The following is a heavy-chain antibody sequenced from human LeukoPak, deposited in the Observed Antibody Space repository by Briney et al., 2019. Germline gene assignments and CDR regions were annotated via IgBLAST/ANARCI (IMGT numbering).Heavy chain of an antibody. CDR2: INHSGST. V-gene: IGHV4-34*01. CDR1: GGSFSGYY. D-gene: IGHD3-3*01. Sequence: SETLSLTCAVYGGSFSGYYWSWIRQPPGKGLEWIGEINHSGSTNYNPSLKSRVTISVDTSKNQFSLKLSSVTAADTAVYYCAREARGYDFWSGRRFDYWGQGNPGHRLL. CDR3: AREARGYDFWSGRRFDY. J-gene: IGHJ4*02.